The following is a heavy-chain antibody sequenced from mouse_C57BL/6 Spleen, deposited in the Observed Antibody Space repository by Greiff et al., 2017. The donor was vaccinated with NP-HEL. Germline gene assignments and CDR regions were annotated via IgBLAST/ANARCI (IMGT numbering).Heavy chain of an antibody. CDR1: GYSITSGYD. V-gene: IGHV3-1*01. D-gene: IGHD2-4*01. CDR2: ISYSGST. CDR3: ARGYYDYGFAY. J-gene: IGHJ3*01. Sequence: EVQLVESGPGMVKPSQSLSLTCTVTGYSITSGYDWHWIRHFPGNKLEWMGYISYSGSTNYNPSLKSRISITYDTSKNHFFLKLNSVTTEDTATYYCARGYYDYGFAYWGQGTLVTVSA.